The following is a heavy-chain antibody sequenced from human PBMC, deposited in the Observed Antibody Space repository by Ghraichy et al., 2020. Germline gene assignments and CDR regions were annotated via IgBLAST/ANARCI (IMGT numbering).Heavy chain of an antibody. Sequence: SQTLSHTCAISGDSVSSNRAGWNWIRQSPSRGLEWLRRTYYRSRWYNDYAVSVKSRITINPDTSKNQFSLQLNSVTPEDTAVYYCARGAEGVFDYWGQGTLVAVSS. CDR3: ARGAEGVFDY. J-gene: IGHJ4*02. CDR2: TYYRSRWYN. D-gene: IGHD3-16*01. CDR1: GDSVSSNRAG. V-gene: IGHV6-1*01.